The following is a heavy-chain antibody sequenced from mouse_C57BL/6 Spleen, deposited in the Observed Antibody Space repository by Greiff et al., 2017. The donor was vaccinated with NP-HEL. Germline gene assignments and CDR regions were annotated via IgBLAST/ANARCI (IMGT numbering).Heavy chain of an antibody. V-gene: IGHV1-72*01. J-gene: IGHJ2*01. D-gene: IGHD2-1*01. Sequence: QVQLQQPGAELVKPGASVKLSCKASGYNFKSYWMHWVKQRPGRGLEWIGRIDPNSGGTKYNEKFKSKATLTVAKPSSTAYMQLSSLTSEDTAFYYSARHYCNFWYDFDYWGHVTTLTASS. CDR1: GYNFKSYW. CDR2: IDPNSGGT. CDR3: ARHYCNFWYDFDY.